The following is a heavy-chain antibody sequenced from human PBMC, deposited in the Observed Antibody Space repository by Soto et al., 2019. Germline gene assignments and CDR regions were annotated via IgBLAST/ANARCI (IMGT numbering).Heavy chain of an antibody. J-gene: IGHJ4*02. CDR1: GGSISVYY. CDR3: ARGVGSSPPRY. Sequence: QVQLQESGPGQVKPSATLSLTCTISGGSISVYYWSWVRQPPGHELEWIGYIYASGSPYYNPSLRSRVTISADTSKNQISLKLTSPTAADTAVYYCARGVGSSPPRYWGRGTLVTVSS. CDR2: IYASGSP. V-gene: IGHV4-59*01. D-gene: IGHD1-26*01.